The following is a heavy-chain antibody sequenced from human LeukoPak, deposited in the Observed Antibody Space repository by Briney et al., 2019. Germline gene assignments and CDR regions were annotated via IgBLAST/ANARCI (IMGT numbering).Heavy chain of an antibody. J-gene: IGHJ5*02. CDR2: IYHSGSA. CDR3: ARGGYDFWSGYTLSWFDP. CDR1: GGSISSSSYD. V-gene: IGHV4-39*07. D-gene: IGHD3-3*01. Sequence: SETLSLTCTVSGGSISSSSYDWGWIRQPPGKGLEWIGYIYHSGSAYYNPSLKSRVTISVDRSKNQFSLKLSSVTAADTAVYYCARGGYDFWSGYTLSWFDPWGQGTLVTVSS.